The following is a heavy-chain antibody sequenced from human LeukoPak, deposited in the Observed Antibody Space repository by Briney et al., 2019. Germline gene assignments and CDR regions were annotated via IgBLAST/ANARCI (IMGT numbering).Heavy chain of an antibody. D-gene: IGHD6-13*01. V-gene: IGHV4-59*08. J-gene: IGHJ4*02. CDR1: GGSISSYY. CDR3: ARYPPSPKIAAAGPFDY. CDR2: IYYSGST. Sequence: SETLSLTCTVSGGSISSYYWSWIRQPPGKGLEWIGYIYYSGSTNYNPSLKSRVTISVDTSKNQFSLKLSSVTAADTAVYYCARYPPSPKIAAAGPFDYWGQGTLVTVSS.